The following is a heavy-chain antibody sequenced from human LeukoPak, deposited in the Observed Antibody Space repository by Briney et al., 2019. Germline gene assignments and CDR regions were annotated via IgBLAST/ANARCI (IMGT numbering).Heavy chain of an antibody. CDR3: AREWANQRQRRDY. D-gene: IGHD1-14*01. V-gene: IGHV3-53*01. CDR2: LYAGGTT. J-gene: IGHJ4*02. CDR1: GFSVSSSF. Sequence: GGSLRLSCAASGFSVSSSFMTWVRQAPVKGLELVAVLYAGGTTNYADSVKGRFTISRGNSKNTVYLQMDSLRDDDTAVYYCAREWANQRQRRDYWGQETPVTVSS.